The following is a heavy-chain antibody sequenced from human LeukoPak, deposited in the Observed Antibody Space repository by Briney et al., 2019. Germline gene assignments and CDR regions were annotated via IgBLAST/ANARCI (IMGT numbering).Heavy chain of an antibody. J-gene: IGHJ5*02. Sequence: SETLSLTCTVSGGSISSGSYYWGWIRQPPGKGLEWIGSIYYSGSTYYNPSLKSRVIVSSDTSKNQFSLKLNSVTAADTAVYYCARNRYYYGSGNYGVPNWFDPWGQGTLVTVSS. V-gene: IGHV4-39*01. CDR3: ARNRYYYGSGNYGVPNWFDP. CDR1: GGSISSGSYY. D-gene: IGHD3-10*01. CDR2: IYYSGST.